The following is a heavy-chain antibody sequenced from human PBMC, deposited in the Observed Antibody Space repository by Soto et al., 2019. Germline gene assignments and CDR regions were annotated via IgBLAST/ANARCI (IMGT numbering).Heavy chain of an antibody. CDR3: ARGRNSRSSSWYNWFDP. V-gene: IGHV4-59*01. CDR1: GGSISSYY. J-gene: IGHJ5*02. Sequence: ETLSLTCTVSGGSISSYYWSWIRQPQGKGLEWIGYIYYSGSTNYNPSLKGRVTISVDTSKNQFSLKPSSVTAAETAVYYCARGRNSRSSSWYNWFDPWGQGTLVTVSS. D-gene: IGHD6-13*01. CDR2: IYYSGST.